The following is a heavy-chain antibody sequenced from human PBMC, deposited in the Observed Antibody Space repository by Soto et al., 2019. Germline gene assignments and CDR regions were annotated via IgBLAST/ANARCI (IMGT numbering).Heavy chain of an antibody. CDR1: GFSFSSYW. V-gene: IGHV3-74*01. CDR3: ARARSYRFDY. CDR2: INAGGTSI. J-gene: IGHJ4*02. Sequence: GGSLRLSCVGSGFSFSSYWVHWVRQPPGKGLEWVSRINAGGTSISYADSVKGRFTISRDNAKNTLYLQMDGLGVDDTAVYYCARARSYRFDYWGLGTLVTVSS. D-gene: IGHD3-16*02.